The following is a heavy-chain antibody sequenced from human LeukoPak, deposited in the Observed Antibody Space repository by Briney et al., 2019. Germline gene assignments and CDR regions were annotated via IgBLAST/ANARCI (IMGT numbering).Heavy chain of an antibody. CDR2: IHPSGTT. J-gene: IGHJ4*02. D-gene: IGHD1-1*01. CDR3: ATERERRITD. V-gene: IGHV4-38-2*02. Sequence: SETLSLTCDVSAFSLSLGYYWVWIRQPAGQGLEWIGSIHPSGTTFYNSSLNSRITMTIDAPKNQFSLRLSLVPAVDTAVYFCATERERRITDWGQGTLVTVSS. CDR1: AFSLSLGYY.